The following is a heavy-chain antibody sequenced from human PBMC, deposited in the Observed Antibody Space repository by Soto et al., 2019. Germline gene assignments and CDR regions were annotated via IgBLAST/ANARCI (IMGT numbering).Heavy chain of an antibody. V-gene: IGHV3-23*01. Sequence: PWGSLRLSCAVSEFTFSSYAMSWFRQAPGKGLEWVSAISGSGGSTYYADSVKGRFTISRDNSKNTLYLQMNSLRSEVTAVYYCAKVRGARWLVRGHNWFDPWGQGTLVPVSS. J-gene: IGHJ5*02. CDR3: AKVRGARWLVRGHNWFDP. CDR1: EFTFSSYA. D-gene: IGHD6-19*01. CDR2: ISGSGGST.